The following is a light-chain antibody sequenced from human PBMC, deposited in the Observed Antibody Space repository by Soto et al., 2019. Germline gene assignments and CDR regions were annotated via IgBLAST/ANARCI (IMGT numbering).Light chain of an antibody. CDR2: DAS. CDR3: QQYNT. Sequence: DIQMTQSPSTLSASIGDRVTITCRASQSISSWLAWYQQKPGKAPKLLIYDASSLESGVPSRFSGSGSGTEFTLTSSSLQPDDFATDYCQQYNTFGQGNKLEIK. J-gene: IGKJ2*01. CDR1: QSISSW. V-gene: IGKV1-5*01.